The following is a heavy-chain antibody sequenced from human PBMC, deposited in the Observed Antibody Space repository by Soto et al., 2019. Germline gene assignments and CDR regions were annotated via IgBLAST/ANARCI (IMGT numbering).Heavy chain of an antibody. J-gene: IGHJ4*02. CDR1: GFTFSAYG. CDR2: ISYDANNK. Sequence: GGSLRLSCVASGFTFSAYGMHWVRQAPGKGLEWVAVISYDANNKKYADSVKGRFTISRDNSKNTLYLQMNSLRAEDTAVYYCAKGSNSGWYYFDYWGQGTLVTVSS. D-gene: IGHD6-19*01. V-gene: IGHV3-30*18. CDR3: AKGSNSGWYYFDY.